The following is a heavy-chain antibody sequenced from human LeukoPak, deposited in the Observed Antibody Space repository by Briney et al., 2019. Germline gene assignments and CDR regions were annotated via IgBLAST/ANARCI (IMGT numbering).Heavy chain of an antibody. V-gene: IGHV3-23*01. CDR3: ARERVGRIAVAGGYYYYMDV. Sequence: GGSLRLSCAASGFTFSSYAMSWVRQAPGKGLEWVSAISGSGGSTYYADSVKGRFTISRDNARNSLYLQMNSLRAEDTAVYYCARERVGRIAVAGGYYYYMDVWGKGTTVTISS. J-gene: IGHJ6*03. CDR1: GFTFSSYA. CDR2: ISGSGGST. D-gene: IGHD6-19*01.